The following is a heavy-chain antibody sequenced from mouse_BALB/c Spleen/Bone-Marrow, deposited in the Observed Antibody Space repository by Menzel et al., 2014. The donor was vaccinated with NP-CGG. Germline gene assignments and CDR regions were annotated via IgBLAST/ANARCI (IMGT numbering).Heavy chain of an antibody. D-gene: IGHD2-14*01. CDR1: GYTFTDYA. CDR3: ARSGKVRNAMDY. CDR2: ISNYYGDA. V-gene: IGHV1S137*01. Sequence: VKLMESGAELVRPGVSVKISCKGSGYTFTDYAMHWVKQSHAKSLEWIGLISNYYGDASYNQKFKGKATMTVGKSSSTAYMELARLTSEDSAIYYCARSGKVRNAMDYWGQGTSVTVS. J-gene: IGHJ4*01.